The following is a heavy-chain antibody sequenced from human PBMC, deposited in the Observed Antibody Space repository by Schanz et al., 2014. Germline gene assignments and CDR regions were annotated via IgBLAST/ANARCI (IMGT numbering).Heavy chain of an antibody. CDR1: GGSFSGYF. D-gene: IGHD2-2*01. CDR2: ISHSGRT. Sequence: QVPLQQWGAGLLKPSETLSLTCAVYGGSFSGYFWSWTRQSPEKGLEWIGEISHSGRTTYNPSLKSRATISVDTSKNQFFLKLSSVAAADTAVYYCARNLAESAAAAFDSWGQGTLVAVSS. V-gene: IGHV4-34*01. J-gene: IGHJ4*02. CDR3: ARNLAESAAAAFDS.